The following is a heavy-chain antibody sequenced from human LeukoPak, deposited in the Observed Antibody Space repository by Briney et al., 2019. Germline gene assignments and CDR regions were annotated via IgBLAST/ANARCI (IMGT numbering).Heavy chain of an antibody. Sequence: PSETLSLTCAVYGGSFCGYYWSWIRQPPGKGLEWIGEINHSGSTNYSPSLKSRVTISVDTSKNQFSLKLTSVTAADTAVYYCARKLYYDYWGQGALVTVSS. J-gene: IGHJ4*02. CDR3: ARKLYYDY. D-gene: IGHD2-8*01. CDR1: GGSFCGYY. V-gene: IGHV4-34*01. CDR2: INHSGST.